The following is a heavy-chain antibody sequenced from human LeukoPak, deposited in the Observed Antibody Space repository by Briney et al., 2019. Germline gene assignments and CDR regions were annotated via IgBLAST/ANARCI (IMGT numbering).Heavy chain of an antibody. CDR1: GFIFSDYE. Sequence: GGSLTLSCPASGFIFSDYEMNWVRQAPGKGLEWAGYISRSGSTIYYADSVKGRFTISRDSAINLVYVDVNSLRADDRAVYYCPRWGSLKYYYDNSGYPFCGQGTLVTVSS. CDR3: PRWGSLKYYYDNSGYPF. D-gene: IGHD3-22*01. CDR2: ISRSGSTI. J-gene: IGHJ4*02. V-gene: IGHV3-48*03.